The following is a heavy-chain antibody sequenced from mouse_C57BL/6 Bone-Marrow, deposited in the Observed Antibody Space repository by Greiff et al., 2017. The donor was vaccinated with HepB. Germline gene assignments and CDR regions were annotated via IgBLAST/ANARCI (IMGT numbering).Heavy chain of an antibody. V-gene: IGHV1-64*01. CDR1: GYTFTSYW. CDR2: IHPNSGST. J-gene: IGHJ1*03. CDR3: ARTLITTASYWYFDV. Sequence: VQLQQPGAELVKPGASVKLSCKASGYTFTSYWMHWVKQRPGQGLEWIGMIHPNSGSTNYNEKFKSKATLTVDKSSSTAYMQLSSLTSEDSAVYYCARTLITTASYWYFDVWGTGTTVTVSS. D-gene: IGHD1-2*01.